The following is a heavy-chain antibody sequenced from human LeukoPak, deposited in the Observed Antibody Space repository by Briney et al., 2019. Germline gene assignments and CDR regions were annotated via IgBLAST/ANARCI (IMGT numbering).Heavy chain of an antibody. J-gene: IGHJ4*02. D-gene: IGHD3-10*01. CDR2: INLDGSEK. CDR1: GFIVRNYW. Sequence: GGSLRLSCAASGFIVRNYWMSWVRQAPGKGLGWVADINLDGSEKYYVGSVKGRFTISRDNAKNSLYLQMNTLRADDTAVYYCARDDNYGSDYWGQGTLVTVSS. CDR3: ARDDNYGSDY. V-gene: IGHV3-7*04.